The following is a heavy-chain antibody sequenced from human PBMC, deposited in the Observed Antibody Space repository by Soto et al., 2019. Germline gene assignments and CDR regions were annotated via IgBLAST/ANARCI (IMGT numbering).Heavy chain of an antibody. V-gene: IGHV4-31*03. CDR2: IYYSGST. J-gene: IGHJ4*02. CDR1: GGSISSGGYY. CDR3: ARASYDILTGPTLDY. Sequence: TSETLSLTCTVSGGSISSGGYYWSWIRQHPGKGLEWIGYIYYSGSTYYNPSLKSRVTISVDTSKNQFSLKLSSVTAADTAVNYCARASYDILTGPTLDYWGQGTLVTVSS. D-gene: IGHD3-9*01.